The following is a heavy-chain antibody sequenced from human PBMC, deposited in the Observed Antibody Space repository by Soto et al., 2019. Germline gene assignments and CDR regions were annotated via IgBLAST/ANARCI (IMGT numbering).Heavy chain of an antibody. CDR1: GFTFSSYA. CDR3: ARAVAYCGGDCPYYGMDV. D-gene: IGHD2-21*02. CDR2: ISGSGGST. J-gene: IGHJ6*02. Sequence: GGSLRLSCAASGFTFSSYAMSWVRQAPGKGLEWVSAISGSGGSTYYADSVKGRFTISRDNSKNTLYLQMNSLRAEDTAVYYCARAVAYCGGDCPYYGMDVWGQGTTVTVSS. V-gene: IGHV3-23*01.